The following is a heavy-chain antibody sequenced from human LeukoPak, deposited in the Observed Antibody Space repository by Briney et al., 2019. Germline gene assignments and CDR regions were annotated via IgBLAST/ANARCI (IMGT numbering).Heavy chain of an antibody. CDR1: GGSINSYY. J-gene: IGHJ3*02. CDR2: IYTSGSTP. Sequence: SETLSLTCTVSGGSINSYYWSLIRQSAGKGLEGIGRIYTSGSTPDYSPSLERRVTISINTSKNQFSLQLSSVPAADTAEYYCAPSPPVVPAAITAFDIWGQGTMVTVSS. CDR3: APSPPVVPAAITAFDI. V-gene: IGHV4-4*07. D-gene: IGHD2-2*01.